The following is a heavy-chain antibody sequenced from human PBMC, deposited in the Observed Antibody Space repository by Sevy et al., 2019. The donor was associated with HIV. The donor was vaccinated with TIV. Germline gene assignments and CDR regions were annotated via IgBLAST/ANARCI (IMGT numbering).Heavy chain of an antibody. CDR1: GFTFSSYA. CDR3: EKEYYYDSSGSVGAFDI. D-gene: IGHD3-22*01. V-gene: IGHV3-23*01. J-gene: IGHJ3*02. Sequence: GGSLRLSCAASGFTFSSYAMSWVRQAPGKGLEWVSAISGSGGSTYYADSVKGRFTISRDNSKNTLYLQMNSLIAEDTAVYYCEKEYYYDSSGSVGAFDIWGQRTMVPVSS. CDR2: ISGSGGST.